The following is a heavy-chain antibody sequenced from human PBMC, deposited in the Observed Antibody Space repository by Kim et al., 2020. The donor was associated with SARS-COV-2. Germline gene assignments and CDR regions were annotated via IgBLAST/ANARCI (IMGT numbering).Heavy chain of an antibody. CDR1: GYSFTSYW. CDR3: ASLAARIAVAGTQGMDWFDP. D-gene: IGHD6-19*01. Sequence: GESLKISCKGSGYSFTSYWISWVRQMPGKDLEWMGRIDPSDSYTNYSPSFQGHVTISADKSISTAYLQWSSLKASDTAMYYCASLAARIAVAGTQGMDWFDPWGQGTLVTVSS. J-gene: IGHJ5*02. CDR2: IDPSDSYT. V-gene: IGHV5-10-1*01.